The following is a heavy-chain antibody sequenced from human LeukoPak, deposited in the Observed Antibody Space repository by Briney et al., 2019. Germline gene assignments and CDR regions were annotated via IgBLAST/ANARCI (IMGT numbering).Heavy chain of an antibody. CDR1: GGSISSYY. J-gene: IGHJ5*01. CDR3: ARGIFWSGYWFDS. V-gene: IGHV4-59*01. Sequence: SETLSLTCTVSGGSISSYYWSWIRQPPGKGLEWIGYIYYSGSTNYNPSLKSRVTISVDTSKNQFSLKLRSVTAADTAVYYCARGIFWSGYWFDSWGQGTLVTVSS. D-gene: IGHD3-3*01. CDR2: IYYSGST.